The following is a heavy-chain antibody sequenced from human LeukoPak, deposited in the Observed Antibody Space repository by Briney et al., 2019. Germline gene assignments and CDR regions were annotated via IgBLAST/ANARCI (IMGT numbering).Heavy chain of an antibody. Sequence: GGSLRLSCAASGFTFSSYAMHWVRQAPGKGLEWVAVISYDGSNKYYADSVKGRFTISRDNSKITLYLQMNSLRAEDTAVYYCARETDPYHFDYWGQGTLVTVSS. J-gene: IGHJ4*02. CDR2: ISYDGSNK. D-gene: IGHD2-2*02. CDR1: GFTFSSYA. V-gene: IGHV3-30-3*01. CDR3: ARETDPYHFDY.